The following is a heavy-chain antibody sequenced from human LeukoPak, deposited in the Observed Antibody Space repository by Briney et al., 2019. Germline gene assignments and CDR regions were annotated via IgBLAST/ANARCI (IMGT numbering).Heavy chain of an antibody. D-gene: IGHD2-21*01. CDR3: ARRAMWFSWFDP. V-gene: IGHV4-34*01. CDR1: GGSISSYY. J-gene: IGHJ5*02. CDR2: INHSGST. Sequence: SETLSLTCTVSGGSISSYYWSWIRQPPGKGLEWIGEINHSGSTNYNPSLKSRVTISVDTSKNQFSLKLSSVTAADTAVYYCARRAMWFSWFDPWGQGTLVTVSS.